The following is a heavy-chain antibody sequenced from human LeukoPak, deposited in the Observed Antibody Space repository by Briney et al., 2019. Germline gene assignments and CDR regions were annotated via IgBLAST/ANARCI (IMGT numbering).Heavy chain of an antibody. V-gene: IGHV3-48*03. CDR2: ISSSGSTI. J-gene: IGHJ3*02. CDR3: ARSTYCGGDCHDAFDI. CDR1: GFTFSSYE. D-gene: IGHD2-21*02. Sequence: PGGSLRLSCAASGFTFSSYEMNWVRQAPGKGLEWVSYISSSGSTIYYADSVKGRFTISRDNAKNSLYLQMNSLRAEDTAVYYCARSTYCGGDCHDAFDIWGQGTMVTVSS.